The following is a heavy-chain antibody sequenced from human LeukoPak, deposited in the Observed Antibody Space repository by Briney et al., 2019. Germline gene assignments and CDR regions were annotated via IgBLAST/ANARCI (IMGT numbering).Heavy chain of an antibody. J-gene: IGHJ4*02. CDR3: ARDYPLTGRNFDY. CDR1: GFTFSSYW. V-gene: IGHV3-74*01. Sequence: GGSLRLSCAASGFTFSSYWMHWVRQAPGKGLVWVSRINTDGSSTRYADSVRGRFTISRDNAKNTLYLQMNNLRAEDTAVYYCARDYPLTGRNFDYWGQGTLVTVSS. D-gene: IGHD1-26*01. CDR2: INTDGSST.